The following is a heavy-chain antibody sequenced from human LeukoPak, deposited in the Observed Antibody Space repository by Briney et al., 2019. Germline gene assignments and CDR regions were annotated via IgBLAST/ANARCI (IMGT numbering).Heavy chain of an antibody. D-gene: IGHD3-10*01. CDR2: IRYDGSNK. J-gene: IGHJ4*02. V-gene: IGHV3-30*02. CDR1: GFTFSSYG. Sequence: GGSLRLSCAASGFTFSSYGMHWVRQAPGKGLEWVAFIRYDGSNKYYADSVKGRFTISRDNSKNTLYLQMNSLRAEDTAVYYCAKDKMVRGVFLDYWGQGTLVTVSS. CDR3: AKDKMVRGVFLDY.